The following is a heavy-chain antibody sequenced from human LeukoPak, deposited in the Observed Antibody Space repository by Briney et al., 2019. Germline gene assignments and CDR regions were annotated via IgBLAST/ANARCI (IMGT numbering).Heavy chain of an antibody. Sequence: GGSLRLSCAAPGFTFSSYSMNWVRQAPGKGLEWVSSISSSSSYIYYADSVKGRFTISRDNAKNSLYLQMNSLRAEDTAVYYCASDEEVATMEGSYYFDYWGQGTLVTVSS. D-gene: IGHD5-12*01. V-gene: IGHV3-21*01. J-gene: IGHJ4*02. CDR2: ISSSSSYI. CDR1: GFTFSSYS. CDR3: ASDEEVATMEGSYYFDY.